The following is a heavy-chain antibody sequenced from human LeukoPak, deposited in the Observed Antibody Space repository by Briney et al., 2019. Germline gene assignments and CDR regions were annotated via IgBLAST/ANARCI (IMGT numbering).Heavy chain of an antibody. V-gene: IGHV1-2*02. CDR3: AAVVPAAMGPFDY. D-gene: IGHD2-2*01. CDR2: INPNSGGT. Sequence: ASVKVSCKASGYTFTGYYMHWVRHAPGQGLEWMGWINPNSGGTNYAQKFQGRVTMTRDTSISTAYMELSRLRSDDTAVYYCAAVVPAAMGPFDYWGQGTLVTVSS. CDR1: GYTFTGYY. J-gene: IGHJ4*02.